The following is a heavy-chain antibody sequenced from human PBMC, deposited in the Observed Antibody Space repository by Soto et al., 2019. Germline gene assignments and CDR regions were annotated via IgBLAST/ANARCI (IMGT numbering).Heavy chain of an antibody. CDR3: DETTSLQRYYMDV. CDR2: TYYRSTRWYN. J-gene: IGHJ6*03. CDR1: VGSDSSTRSA. Sequence: HTLPLTCARRVGSDSSTRSAPYRIRQNPLRGLEWLGRTYYRSTRWYNDYAVSVKSRITVNPDTYKNQFSLHLNSVTPEDTAVYYCDETTSLQRYYMDVWDKGTTVTVSS. D-gene: IGHD1-7*01. V-gene: IGHV6-1*01.